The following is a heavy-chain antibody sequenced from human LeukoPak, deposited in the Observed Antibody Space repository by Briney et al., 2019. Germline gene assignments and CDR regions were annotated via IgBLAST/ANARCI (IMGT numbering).Heavy chain of an antibody. CDR3: AKLYSGYDLGTDY. CDR1: GFTVSSNY. V-gene: IGHV3-53*01. J-gene: IGHJ4*02. Sequence: PGGSLRLSCAASGFTVSSNYMSWVRQAPGKGLEWVSVIYSGGSTYYADSVKGRFTISRDNSKNTLYLQMNSLRAEDTAVYYCAKLYSGYDLGTDYWGQGTLVTVSS. CDR2: IYSGGST. D-gene: IGHD5-12*01.